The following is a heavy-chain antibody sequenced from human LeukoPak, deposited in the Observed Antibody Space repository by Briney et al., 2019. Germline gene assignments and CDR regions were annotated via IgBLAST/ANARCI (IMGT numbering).Heavy chain of an antibody. J-gene: IGHJ5*02. V-gene: IGHV3-7*01. CDR3: AGDSRNYGDYSDP. CDR1: GFTFSSYW. CDR2: IKQDGSEK. Sequence: GGSLRLSCAASGFTFSSYWMSWVRQAPGKGLEWVANIKQDGSEKYYVDSVKGRFTISRDNAKNSLYLQMNSLRAEDTAVYYCAGDSRNYGDYSDPWGQGTLVTVSS. D-gene: IGHD4-17*01.